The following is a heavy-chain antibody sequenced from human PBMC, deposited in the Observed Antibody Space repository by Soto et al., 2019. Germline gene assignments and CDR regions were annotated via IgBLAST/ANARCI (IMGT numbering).Heavy chain of an antibody. V-gene: IGHV3-64D*06. Sequence: PGGSLRPSCSASGFTFSSYALHWVRQAPGKGLQYVSAISGSGSNTDYADSVKGRFTISRDDSKNTLYLQMSSVRAEDTAVYYCVKDATPSDFWSGYYTHFDYWGQGTLVTVSS. D-gene: IGHD3-3*01. CDR1: GFTFSSYA. J-gene: IGHJ4*02. CDR3: VKDATPSDFWSGYYTHFDY. CDR2: ISGSGSNT.